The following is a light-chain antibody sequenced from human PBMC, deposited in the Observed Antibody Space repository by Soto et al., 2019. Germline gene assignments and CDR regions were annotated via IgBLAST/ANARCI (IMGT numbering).Light chain of an antibody. V-gene: IGLV1-47*01. Sequence: QSVLTQPPSASGTPGQRVTISCSGSSSNIGSNYVYWYQQHPGTAPKLLIYRNNQRPSGVPDRFSGSKSGTSASLAISGLRSEDEADYYCAAWDDSLSGSGVFGGGTKLTVL. CDR3: AAWDDSLSGSGV. J-gene: IGLJ2*01. CDR1: SSNIGSNY. CDR2: RNN.